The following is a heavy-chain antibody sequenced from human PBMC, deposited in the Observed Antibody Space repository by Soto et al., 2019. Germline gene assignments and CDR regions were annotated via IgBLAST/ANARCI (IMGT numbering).Heavy chain of an antibody. V-gene: IGHV4-39*01. CDR3: ASHGAGWYFDS. CDR2: IYCSGST. Sequence: HLQLQESGPGLVEPSETLSLTCTVSRGSISSGTNYWAWIRQPPGKGLEWIANIYCSGSTFYNPSFKSRVTISLDTSENQFSLKLRSVTAADTAVYYCASHGAGWYFDSWGQGTLVTVSS. CDR1: RGSISSGTNY. J-gene: IGHJ4*02. D-gene: IGHD1-26*01.